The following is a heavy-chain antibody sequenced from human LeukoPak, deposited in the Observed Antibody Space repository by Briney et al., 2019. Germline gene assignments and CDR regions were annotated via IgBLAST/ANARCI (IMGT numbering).Heavy chain of an antibody. V-gene: IGHV3-53*01. J-gene: IGHJ4*02. CDR3: ARGLYYYDSSGYYRY. CDR1: GFTVSSNY. CDR2: IYSGGST. D-gene: IGHD3-22*01. Sequence: PGGSLRLSCAASGFTVSSNYMSWVRQAPGKGLEWVSVIYSGGSTYYADSVKGRFTISRDNSKNTLYLQMNSLRAEDTAVYYCARGLYYYDSSGYYRYWGQGTLVTVSS.